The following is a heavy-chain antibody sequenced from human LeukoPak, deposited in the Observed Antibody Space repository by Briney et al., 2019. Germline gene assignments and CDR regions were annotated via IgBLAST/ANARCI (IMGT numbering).Heavy chain of an antibody. CDR2: INHSGST. Sequence: SGTLSLTCAVYGGSFSGYYWSWIRQPPGKGLEWIGEINHSGSTNYNPSLKSRVTISVDTSKNQFSLKLSSVTAADTAVYYCASLGSYYFDYWGQGTLVTVSS. D-gene: IGHD1-26*01. CDR1: GGSFSGYY. CDR3: ASLGSYYFDY. J-gene: IGHJ4*02. V-gene: IGHV4-34*01.